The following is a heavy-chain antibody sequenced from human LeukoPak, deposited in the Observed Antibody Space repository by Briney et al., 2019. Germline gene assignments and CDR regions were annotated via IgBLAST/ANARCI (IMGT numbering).Heavy chain of an antibody. Sequence: GGSLRLSCAASGFTFSSYAMSWVRQAPGKGLEWVSAISGSGGSTYYADSVKGRFTISRDNSKNTLYLQMNSLRAEDTAVYYCAKGGVPMVRGELFNWGQGTLVTVSS. J-gene: IGHJ4*02. V-gene: IGHV3-23*01. CDR2: ISGSGGST. D-gene: IGHD3-10*01. CDR3: AKGGVPMVRGELFN. CDR1: GFTFSSYA.